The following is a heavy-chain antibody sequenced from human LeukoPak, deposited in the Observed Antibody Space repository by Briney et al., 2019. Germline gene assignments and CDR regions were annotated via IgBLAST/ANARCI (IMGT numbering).Heavy chain of an antibody. Sequence: SETLSLTCTVSGGSISSYYWSWIRQPPGKGLEWIGYIYSSRSTNYNPSLKSRVTMSVDTSKNQFSLKLSSVTAADTAVYYCTRTQDVTAIDYWGQGILVTVSS. J-gene: IGHJ4*02. CDR3: TRTQDVTAIDY. CDR2: IYSSRST. CDR1: GGSISSYY. D-gene: IGHD2-21*02. V-gene: IGHV4-59*01.